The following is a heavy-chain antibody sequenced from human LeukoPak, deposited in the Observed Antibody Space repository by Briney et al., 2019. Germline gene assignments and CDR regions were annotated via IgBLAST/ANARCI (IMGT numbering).Heavy chain of an antibody. V-gene: IGHV4-39*01. CDR2: FYYSGRT. CDR3: ARHPSRIFSMIRPVRLYYFDC. CDR1: GGSISSGSYY. J-gene: IGHJ4*02. D-gene: IGHD3-10*01. Sequence: KPSETLSLTCTVSGGSISSGSYYWDWIRQPPGKGPEWIGGFYYSGRTYYNPSLKSRVTISVDTSKNQFSLRLSSVTAADTAVYFCARHPSRIFSMIRPVRLYYFDCWGQGTLVTVSS.